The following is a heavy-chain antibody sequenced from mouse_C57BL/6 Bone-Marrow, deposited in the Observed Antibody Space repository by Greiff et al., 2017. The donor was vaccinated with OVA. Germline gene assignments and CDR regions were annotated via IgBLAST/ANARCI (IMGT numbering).Heavy chain of an antibody. CDR3: ARPIMIGGYFDV. CDR2: IDPEDGET. Sequence: VQLQQSGAELVKPGASVKLSCTASGFNITDYYMHWVKQRTEQGLEWIGRIDPEDGETKYAPKFKGKATITADTSSNTAYLQLSSLTSEDTAVYYCARPIMIGGYFDVWGTGTTGTVSS. CDR1: GFNITDYY. J-gene: IGHJ1*03. D-gene: IGHD2-4*01. V-gene: IGHV14-2*01.